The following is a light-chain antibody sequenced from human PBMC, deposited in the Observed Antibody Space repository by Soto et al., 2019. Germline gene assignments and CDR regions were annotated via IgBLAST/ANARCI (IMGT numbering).Light chain of an antibody. V-gene: IGKV3D-15*01. CDR3: QQYSNWPRT. CDR2: DAS. Sequence: EIVMTQSPATLSVSPGGRATLSCRASQSVSSNLAWYQQKPGQAPRLLIYDASNRATGIPARFSGSGSETDFTLTISRLEPEDFAVYYCQQYSNWPRTFGQGTKVDIK. J-gene: IGKJ1*01. CDR1: QSVSSN.